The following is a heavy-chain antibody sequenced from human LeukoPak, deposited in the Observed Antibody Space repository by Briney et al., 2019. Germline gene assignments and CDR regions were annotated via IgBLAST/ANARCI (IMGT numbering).Heavy chain of an antibody. V-gene: IGHV4-59*08. CDR1: GGSIRPYY. CDR2: IYYTGST. D-gene: IGHD3-10*01. Sequence: SSETLSLTCTVSGGSIRPYYWSWIRQPPGKGLEWIGYIYYTGSTNYNPSLKSRVTISVDTSKNQFSLKLSSVTAADTAVYYCARRNNYYGSGSPYFDYWGQGTLVTVSS. J-gene: IGHJ4*02. CDR3: ARRNNYYGSGSPYFDY.